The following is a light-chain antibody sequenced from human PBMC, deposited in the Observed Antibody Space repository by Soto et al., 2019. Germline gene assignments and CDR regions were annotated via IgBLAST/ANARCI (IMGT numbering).Light chain of an antibody. J-gene: IGLJ2*01. CDR1: SSDVGSYNL. Sequence: QSALTQPASVSGSPGQSITISCTGTSSDVGSYNLVSWYQQHPGKAPKLMIYEGSKRPSGVSNRFSGSKSGNTASLTISGLQAEDEADYYCCSYAGSSTFVFGGGNQLTVL. CDR2: EGS. CDR3: CSYAGSSTFV. V-gene: IGLV2-23*03.